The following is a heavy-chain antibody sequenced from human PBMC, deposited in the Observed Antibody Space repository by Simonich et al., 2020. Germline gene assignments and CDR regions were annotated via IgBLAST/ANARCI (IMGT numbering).Heavy chain of an antibody. CDR3: ARQRVLMVYAIDY. CDR2: IYYSGVT. D-gene: IGHD2-8*01. V-gene: IGHV4-39*01. J-gene: IGHJ4*02. CDR1: GGSIRRSSYY. Sequence: QLQLQESGPGLVKPSETLSLTCTGSGGSIRRSSYYWGWIRQPPVKGLEWIGSIYYSGVTYYTPSLKSRVTISVATSKNPFSLKLSSVTAADTAVYYCARQRVLMVYAIDYWGQGTLVTVSS.